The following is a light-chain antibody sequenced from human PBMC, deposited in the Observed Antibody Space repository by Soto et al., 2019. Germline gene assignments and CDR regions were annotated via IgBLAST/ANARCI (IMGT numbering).Light chain of an antibody. CDR3: SSYTSSSTPVV. CDR1: SSDVGGYNY. V-gene: IGLV2-14*01. J-gene: IGLJ2*01. CDR2: EVS. Sequence: QSALTQPASVSGSPGQSITISCTGTSSDVGGYNYVSWYQQHPGKAPKLMIYEVSNRPSGVSNRFSGSKSGNTASLTLSGLQAEDEDDYYCSSYTSSSTPVVFGGGTKLTVL.